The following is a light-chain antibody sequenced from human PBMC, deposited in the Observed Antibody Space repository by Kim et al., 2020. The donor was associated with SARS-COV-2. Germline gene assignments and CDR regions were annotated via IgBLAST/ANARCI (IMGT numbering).Light chain of an antibody. CDR2: AAS. V-gene: IGKV1-8*01. J-gene: IGKJ1*01. Sequence: ACTEDRVTMSWRESQDISSYLAWYQQRPGNSPNHLFYAASALQSGVPTRFIGSGSGTDFTLTIGCLRSEDFAIYYCQRYYSCPRTFGRGTKVEIK. CDR1: QDISSY. CDR3: QRYYSCPRT.